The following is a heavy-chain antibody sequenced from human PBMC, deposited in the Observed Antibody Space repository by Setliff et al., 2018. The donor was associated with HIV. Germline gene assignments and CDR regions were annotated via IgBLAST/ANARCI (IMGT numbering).Heavy chain of an antibody. Sequence: PGESLKISCAASGLTFSSYWMSWVRQAPGKGLEWVANIKQDGSEKYYVDSVKGRFTISRDNAKKTLYLQMNSLRAEDTAVYYCARDYHAFRMIVVVDNYYGMDVWGQGTTVTVSS. J-gene: IGHJ6*02. CDR3: ARDYHAFRMIVVVDNYYGMDV. CDR1: GLTFSSYW. D-gene: IGHD3-22*01. CDR2: IKQDGSEK. V-gene: IGHV3-7*01.